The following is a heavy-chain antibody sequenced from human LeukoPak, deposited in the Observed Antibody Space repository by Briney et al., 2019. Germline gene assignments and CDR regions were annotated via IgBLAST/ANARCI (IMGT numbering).Heavy chain of an antibody. J-gene: IGHJ4*02. CDR1: GFTFSNYG. V-gene: IGHV3-30*18. CDR3: AKDAHFGGWYYPEY. CDR2: ISYDGDNK. D-gene: IGHD6-19*01. Sequence: GRSLRLSCAASGFTFSNYGMHWVRQAPGKGLEWVAVISYDGDNKYYADSVKGRFAISRDNSKNTLYLQMNSLRAEDTAVYFCAKDAHFGGWYYPEYWGQGTLVTVSS.